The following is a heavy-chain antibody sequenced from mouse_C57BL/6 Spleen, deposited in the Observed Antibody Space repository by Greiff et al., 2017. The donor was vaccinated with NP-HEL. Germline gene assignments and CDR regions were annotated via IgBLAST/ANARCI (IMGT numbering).Heavy chain of an antibody. Sequence: QVQLQQPGAELVKPGASVKLSCKASGYTFTSYWMHWVKQRPGRGLEWIGRIDPNSGGTKYNEKFKSKATLTVDKTSSTAYMQLSSLTSEDSAVYNCARGDYYGSSYSYWGKGTTLTVSS. D-gene: IGHD1-1*01. V-gene: IGHV1-72*01. CDR3: ARGDYYGSSYSY. J-gene: IGHJ2*01. CDR1: GYTFTSYW. CDR2: IDPNSGGT.